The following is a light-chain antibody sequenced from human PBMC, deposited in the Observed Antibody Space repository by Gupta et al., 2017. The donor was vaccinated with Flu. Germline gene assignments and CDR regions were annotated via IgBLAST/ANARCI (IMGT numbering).Light chain of an antibody. CDR3: QQRYNWPPLT. V-gene: IGKV3-11*01. Sequence: EIVLTQSPATLPLSPGERATLSCRASQSISNYLAWYQQKPGQPPRLLIYDASSRATDIPARFSGSGSGTDFTLTISSLEPEDFAVYYCQQRYNWPPLTFGGGTKVESK. CDR1: QSISNY. J-gene: IGKJ4*01. CDR2: DAS.